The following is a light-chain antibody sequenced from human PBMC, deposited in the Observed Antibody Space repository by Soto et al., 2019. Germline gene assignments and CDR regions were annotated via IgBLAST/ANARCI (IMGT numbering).Light chain of an antibody. CDR1: QSISSW. Sequence: DIQITQSPSTQSASVGDRVTITCRASQSISSWLAWYQQKPGKAPKLLIYKASSLESGVPSRFSGSGSGTEFTLTISSLQPDDFATYYCQQYSSYSETFGQGTKVDIK. V-gene: IGKV1-5*03. CDR2: KAS. CDR3: QQYSSYSET. J-gene: IGKJ1*01.